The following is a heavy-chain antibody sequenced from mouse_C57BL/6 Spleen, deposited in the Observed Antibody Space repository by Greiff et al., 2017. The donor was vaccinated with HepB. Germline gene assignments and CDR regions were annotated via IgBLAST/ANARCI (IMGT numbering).Heavy chain of an antibody. D-gene: IGHD1-1*01. CDR3: ARGYYGSSSDY. Sequence: QVQLQQPGAELVMPGASVKLSCKASGYTFTSYWMHWVKQRPGQGLEWIGEIDPSDSHTNYNQKFKGKSTLTVDKSSSTAYMQLSSLTSEDSAVYYCARGYYGSSSDYWGQGTTLTVSS. J-gene: IGHJ2*01. V-gene: IGHV1-69*01. CDR2: IDPSDSHT. CDR1: GYTFTSYW.